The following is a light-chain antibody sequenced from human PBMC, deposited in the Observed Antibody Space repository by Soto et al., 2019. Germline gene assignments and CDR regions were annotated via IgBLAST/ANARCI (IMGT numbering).Light chain of an antibody. CDR3: QQYNSWPPLT. CDR2: GAY. V-gene: IGKV3-15*01. CDR1: QNVNSN. J-gene: IGKJ4*01. Sequence: EIVMTQSPANMSMSPGERATLSCRASQNVNSNLAWYQQKPGQPPRLLIYGAYTRATGVPARFSGSGSGTEFTLTINSLQSEDFAVYYCQQYNSWPPLTFGGGTKVDI.